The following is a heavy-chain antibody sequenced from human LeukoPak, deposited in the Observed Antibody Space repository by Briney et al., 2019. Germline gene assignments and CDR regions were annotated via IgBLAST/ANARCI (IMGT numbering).Heavy chain of an antibody. CDR2: ISYDGSNK. CDR3: ARDHQFRFLEWSIYYYYYYMDV. J-gene: IGHJ6*03. Sequence: GGSLRLSCAASGFTFSSYAMHWVRQAPGKGLEWVAVISYDGSNKYYADSVKGRFTISRDNSKNTLYLQMNSLRAEDTAVYYCARDHQFRFLEWSIYYYYYYMDVWGKGTTVTVSS. D-gene: IGHD3-3*01. CDR1: GFTFSSYA. V-gene: IGHV3-30*01.